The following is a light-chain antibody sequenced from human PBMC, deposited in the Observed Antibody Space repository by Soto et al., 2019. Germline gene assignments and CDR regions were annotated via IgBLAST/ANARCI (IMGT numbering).Light chain of an antibody. V-gene: IGLV9-49*01. Sequence: QSALTQPPSASASLGASVTLTCTLSSGYSNYKVDWYQQRPGKGPRFVMRVGTGGIVGSKGDGIPDRFSVLGSGLNRYLTIKNIQEEAESDSHCGAGQGSGSNFVVVFGGGTKVTVL. J-gene: IGLJ2*01. CDR1: SGYSNYK. CDR2: VGTGGIVG. CDR3: GAGQGSGSNFVVV.